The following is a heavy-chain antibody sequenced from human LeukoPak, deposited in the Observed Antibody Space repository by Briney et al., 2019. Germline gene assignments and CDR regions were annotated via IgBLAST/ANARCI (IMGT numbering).Heavy chain of an antibody. V-gene: IGHV1-46*01. J-gene: IGHJ4*02. CDR3: ARDYYDSSGYYGPIFLFDY. CDR2: INPSGGST. D-gene: IGHD3-22*01. CDR1: GYTFTSYY. Sequence: ASVTVSCTASGYTFTSYYMHWVRQAPGQGLEWMGIINPSGGSTSYAQKFQGRVTMTRDTSTSTVYMELSSLRSEDTAVYYCARDYYDSSGYYGPIFLFDYWGQGTLVTVSS.